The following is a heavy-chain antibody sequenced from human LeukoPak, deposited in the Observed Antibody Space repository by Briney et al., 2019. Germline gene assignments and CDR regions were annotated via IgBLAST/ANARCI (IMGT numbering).Heavy chain of an antibody. CDR3: AKGDFYGDYPYGMDV. V-gene: IGHV3-53*01. D-gene: IGHD3-3*01. CDR2: IYSGGST. J-gene: IGHJ6*02. CDR1: GFTVSSNY. Sequence: AGGSLRLSCAASGFTVSSNYMSWVRQAPGKGLEWGSVIYSGGSTYYADSVKGRFTISRDNSKNPLYLQMNSLRAEDTAVYYCAKGDFYGDYPYGMDVWGQGTTVTVSS.